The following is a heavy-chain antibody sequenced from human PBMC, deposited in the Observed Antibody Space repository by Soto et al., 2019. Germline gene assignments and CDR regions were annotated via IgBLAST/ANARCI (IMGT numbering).Heavy chain of an antibody. V-gene: IGHV1-8*01. CDR3: ARERGASSPFDY. J-gene: IGHJ4*02. CDR1: GYSFTSYD. Sequence: QVQLVQSGAEVKKPWASVKVSCKASGYSFTSYDINWVREATGQGLEWMGWMNPNSGNTGYAQKFQGRVTMTRNTSISTAYRELSSLRSEDTAVYYCARERGASSPFDYWGQGTLVTVSS. CDR2: MNPNSGNT. D-gene: IGHD6-19*01.